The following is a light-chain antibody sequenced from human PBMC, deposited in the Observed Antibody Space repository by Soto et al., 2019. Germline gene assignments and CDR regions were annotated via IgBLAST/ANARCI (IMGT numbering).Light chain of an antibody. CDR2: GAS. J-gene: IGKJ1*01. CDR3: QQYNNWPPGKT. V-gene: IGKV3-15*01. Sequence: EIVMTQSPATLSVSPGERATLSCRASQSVSSNLAWYKQKPGQAPRLLIYGASTRATGIPARFSGSGSGTEFTLTISSLQSEDFAVYYCQQYNNWPPGKTFGQGTKVDIK. CDR1: QSVSSN.